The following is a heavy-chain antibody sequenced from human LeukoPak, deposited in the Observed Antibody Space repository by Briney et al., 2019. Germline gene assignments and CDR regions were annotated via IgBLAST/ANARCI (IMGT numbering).Heavy chain of an antibody. CDR3: ARDPTKDYYGSGSYYY. D-gene: IGHD3-10*01. V-gene: IGHV1-18*01. Sequence: ASVKDSCKASGYTFTSYGISWVRQAPGQGLEWMGWIGAYNGNTNYAQKLQGRVTMTTDTSTSTAYMELRSLRSDDTAVYYCARDPTKDYYGSGSYYYWGQGTLVTVSS. CDR1: GYTFTSYG. CDR2: IGAYNGNT. J-gene: IGHJ4*02.